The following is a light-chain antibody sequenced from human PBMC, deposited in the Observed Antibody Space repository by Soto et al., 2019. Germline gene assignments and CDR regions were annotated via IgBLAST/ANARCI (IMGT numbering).Light chain of an antibody. CDR2: WAS. J-gene: IGKJ4*01. Sequence: DIVMTQSPLSLPFTPGEPASISCRSSQSLLHSNGYNYLDWYLQRPGQPPKLLIYWASTRESGVPDRFSGSGSGTDFTLTISSLEPEDFAVYYCQQRSNLLTFGGGTKV. CDR3: QQRSNLLT. CDR1: QSLLHSNGYNY. V-gene: IGKV2-28*01.